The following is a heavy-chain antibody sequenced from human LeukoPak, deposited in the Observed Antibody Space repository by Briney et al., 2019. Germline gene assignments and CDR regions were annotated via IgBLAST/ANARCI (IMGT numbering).Heavy chain of an antibody. CDR3: ARERGSSWHREFDP. V-gene: IGHV4-39*02. J-gene: IGHJ5*02. CDR1: GCSISSSSYY. D-gene: IGHD6-13*01. Sequence: SETLSLTCTVSGCSISSSSYYWGWIRQPPGKGLEWIGSIYYSGSTYYNPSLKSRVTISVDTSKNQFSLKLSSVTAADTAVYYCARERGSSWHREFDPWGQGTLVTVSS. CDR2: IYYSGST.